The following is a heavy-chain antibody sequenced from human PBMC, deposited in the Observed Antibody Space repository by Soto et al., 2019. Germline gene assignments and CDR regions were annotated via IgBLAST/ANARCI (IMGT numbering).Heavy chain of an antibody. CDR3: ARVPPQQLARDYYYYYMDV. Sequence: SETLSLTCTVSGGSISSYYWSWIRQPPGKGQEWIGYIYYSGSTNYNPSLKSRVTISVDTSKNQFSLKLSSVTAADTAVYYCARVPPQQLARDYYYYYMDVWGKGTTVTVSS. J-gene: IGHJ6*03. CDR2: IYYSGST. V-gene: IGHV4-59*01. CDR1: GGSISSYY. D-gene: IGHD6-13*01.